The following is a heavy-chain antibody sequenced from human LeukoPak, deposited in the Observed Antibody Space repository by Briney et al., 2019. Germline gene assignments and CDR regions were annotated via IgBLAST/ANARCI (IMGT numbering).Heavy chain of an antibody. Sequence: SETLSLTCTVSGGSISSGGYYWSWIRQHPGKGLEWIGYIYYSGSTYYNPSLKSRVTIAVDTSKNPFTLKLSSVTAADTAVYYCAGSQSPYYFDYWAQGTLVTVSS. J-gene: IGHJ4*02. CDR1: GGSISSGGYY. CDR2: IYYSGST. V-gene: IGHV4-31*03. CDR3: AGSQSPYYFDY.